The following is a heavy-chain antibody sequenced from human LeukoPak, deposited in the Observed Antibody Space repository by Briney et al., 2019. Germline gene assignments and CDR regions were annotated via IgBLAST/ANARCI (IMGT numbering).Heavy chain of an antibody. J-gene: IGHJ6*03. D-gene: IGHD2-2*01. CDR1: GFTFSSYA. Sequence: GGSLRLSCAASGFTFSSYAMSWVRQAPGKGLEWVSAISGSGGSTYYADSVKGRFTIFRDNSKNTLYLQMNSLRAEDTAVYYCARPAAMGNYYYYYMDVWGKGTTVTVSS. V-gene: IGHV3-23*01. CDR3: ARPAAMGNYYYYYMDV. CDR2: ISGSGGST.